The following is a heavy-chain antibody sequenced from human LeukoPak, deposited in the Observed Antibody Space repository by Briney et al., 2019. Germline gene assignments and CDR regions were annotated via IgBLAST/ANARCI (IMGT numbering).Heavy chain of an antibody. CDR3: GRGGGFGELSRFDY. Sequence: ASEKLSRKGSGYTFSGYYMPWVRQAPRQGLGWGGWIKPNRGGTNYAQKIPGRETLSRNTSISTAYMELSRRRSDDTAVYYCGRGGGFGELSRFDYWGQGTLVTVSS. D-gene: IGHD3-10*01. V-gene: IGHV1-2*02. CDR1: GYTFSGYY. J-gene: IGHJ4*02. CDR2: IKPNRGGT.